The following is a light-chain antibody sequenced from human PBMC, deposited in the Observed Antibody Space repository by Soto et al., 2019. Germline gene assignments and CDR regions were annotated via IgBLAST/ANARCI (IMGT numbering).Light chain of an antibody. J-gene: IGKJ1*01. CDR1: QSVSSGY. CDR2: GAS. Sequence: EIVLTQSPGTLSLSPGERATLSCRASQSVSSGYLAWDQQKPGQAPRLLIYGASSRATGIPDRFGVSGSGTGFTLTISRLEPEDVAVYYCQQYGSSPPWTFGQGTKVYIK. CDR3: QQYGSSPPWT. V-gene: IGKV3-20*01.